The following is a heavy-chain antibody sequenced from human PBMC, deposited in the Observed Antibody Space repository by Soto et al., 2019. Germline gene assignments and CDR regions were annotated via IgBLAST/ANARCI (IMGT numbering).Heavy chain of an antibody. CDR3: ARGRILRFLEWSPPYYGMDV. CDR2: INHSGST. Sequence: SETLSLTCAVYGGSFSGYYWSWIRQPPGKGLEWIGEINHSGSTNYNPSLKSRVTISVDTSKNQFSLKLSSVTAADSAVYYCARGRILRFLEWSPPYYGMDVWCQGTTVTVSS. D-gene: IGHD3-3*01. J-gene: IGHJ6*02. V-gene: IGHV4-34*01. CDR1: GGSFSGYY.